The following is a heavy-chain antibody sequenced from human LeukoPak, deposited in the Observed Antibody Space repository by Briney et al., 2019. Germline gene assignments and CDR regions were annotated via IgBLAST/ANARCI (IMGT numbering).Heavy chain of an antibody. J-gene: IGHJ4*02. V-gene: IGHV3-74*01. CDR3: VGADYDILTGYYIDY. CDR2: IRSDGST. CDR1: GFTFSSYW. Sequence: GGSLRLSCAAPGFTFSSYWMHWVRQAPGKGLVWVSRIRSDGSTTYADSVKGRFTISRDNAKNSLYLQMDSLRAEDTAVYYCVGADYDILTGYYIDYWGQGTLVTVSS. D-gene: IGHD3-9*01.